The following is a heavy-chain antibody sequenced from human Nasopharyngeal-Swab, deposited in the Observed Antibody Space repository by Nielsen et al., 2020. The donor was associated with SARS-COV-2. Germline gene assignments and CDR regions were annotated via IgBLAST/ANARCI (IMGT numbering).Heavy chain of an antibody. V-gene: IGHV3-23*01. J-gene: IGHJ5*02. Sequence: GESLKISCATLGFTFSSYAMSWVRQAPGKGLEWVSTISGSGGSIYYADSVKGRFTISRDNSKNTLYLQMNSLRAEDTAVYYCAKDLEFPGNWFDPWGQGTLVTVSS. CDR1: GFTFSSYA. CDR3: AKDLEFPGNWFDP. CDR2: ISGSGGSI. D-gene: IGHD3-3*01.